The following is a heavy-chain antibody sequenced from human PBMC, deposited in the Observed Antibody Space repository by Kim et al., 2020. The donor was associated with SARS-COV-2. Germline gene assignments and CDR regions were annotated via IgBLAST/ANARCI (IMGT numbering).Heavy chain of an antibody. CDR1: GYTFTGYY. Sequence: ASVKVSCKASGYTFTGYYMHWVRQAPGQGLEWMGWINPNSGGTNYAQKFQGRVTMTRDTSISTAYMELSRLRSDDTAVYYCARDFLDFWSGYSYYYYYYGMDVWGQGTTVTVSS. J-gene: IGHJ6*02. CDR3: ARDFLDFWSGYSYYYYYYGMDV. CDR2: INPNSGGT. D-gene: IGHD3-3*01. V-gene: IGHV1-2*02.